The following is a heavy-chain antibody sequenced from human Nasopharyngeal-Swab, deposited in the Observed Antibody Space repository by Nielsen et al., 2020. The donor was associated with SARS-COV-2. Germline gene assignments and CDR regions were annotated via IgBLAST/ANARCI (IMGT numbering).Heavy chain of an antibody. V-gene: IGHV1-18*01. Sequence: ASAKVSCKASGYTFTSYGISWVRQAPGQGLEGMGWISTYNGNTNYAQKLQGRVTMTTDTSTSTAYMEQRSLRSDDAAVYYCARVNRDIVVVPAAIPPGEGNYYYMDVWGKGTTVTVSS. CDR2: ISTYNGNT. CDR3: ARVNRDIVVVPAAIPPGEGNYYYMDV. J-gene: IGHJ6*03. CDR1: GYTFTSYG. D-gene: IGHD2-2*01.